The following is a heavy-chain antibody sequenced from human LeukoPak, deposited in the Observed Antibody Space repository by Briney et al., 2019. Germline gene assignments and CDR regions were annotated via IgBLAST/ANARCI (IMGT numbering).Heavy chain of an antibody. CDR2: MNPNSGDT. D-gene: IGHD3-10*01. V-gene: IGHV1-8*02. J-gene: IGHJ4*02. CDR3: ARVRASSESPSVY. Sequence: GASVKVSCKASGYTFTSYDINWVRQATGQGLEWMGWMNPNSGDTGYAQKLQGRVTMTTDTSTSTAYMELRSLRSDDTAVYYCARVRASSESPSVYWGQGTLVTVSS. CDR1: GYTFTSYD.